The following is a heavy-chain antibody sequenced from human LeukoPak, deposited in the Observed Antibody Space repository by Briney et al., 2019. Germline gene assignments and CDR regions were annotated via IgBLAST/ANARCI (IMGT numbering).Heavy chain of an antibody. CDR1: GGTFTSYA. J-gene: IGHJ4*02. CDR3: VYSSSSIY. D-gene: IGHD6-6*01. CDR2: IMPIFGTA. V-gene: IGHV1-69*13. Sequence: SVKVSCKASGGTFTSYAISWVRQAPGQGLEWMGGIMPIFGTANYAQKFQGRVTITADESTSTAYMELSSLRSEDTAVYYCVYSSSSIYWGQGTLVTVSS.